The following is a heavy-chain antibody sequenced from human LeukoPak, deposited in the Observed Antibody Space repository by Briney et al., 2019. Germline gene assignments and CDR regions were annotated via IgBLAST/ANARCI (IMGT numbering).Heavy chain of an antibody. CDR1: GFSVSDKY. V-gene: IGHV3-53*01. Sequence: SGGSLRLSCAASGFSVSDKYLSWVRQAPGKELEWVSVIYSGGSTYYADSVKGRFTISRDNSKNTLYLQMNSLRAEDTAVYYCARDRAHRDYFDYWGQGTLVTVSS. CDR3: ARDRAHRDYFDY. CDR2: IYSGGST. J-gene: IGHJ4*02.